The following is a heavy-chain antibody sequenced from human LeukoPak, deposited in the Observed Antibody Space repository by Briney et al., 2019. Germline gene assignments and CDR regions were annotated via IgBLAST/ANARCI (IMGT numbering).Heavy chain of an antibody. D-gene: IGHD6-13*01. CDR2: IYYSGST. J-gene: IGHJ4*02. V-gene: IGHV4-61*01. Sequence: SETLSLTCTVSGGSISSTNYYWGWIRQPPGKGLEWIGYIYYSGSTNYNPSLKSRVTISVDTSKNQFSLKLSSVTAADTAVYYCARDRGYSSSWYSSFDYWGQGTLVTVSS. CDR1: GGSISSTNYY. CDR3: ARDRGYSSSWYSSFDY.